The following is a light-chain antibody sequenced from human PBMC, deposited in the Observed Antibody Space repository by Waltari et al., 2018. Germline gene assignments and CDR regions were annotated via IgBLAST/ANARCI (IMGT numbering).Light chain of an antibody. J-gene: IGLJ3*02. CDR1: SSNLGTNT. CDR2: SNS. CDR3: AAWDDSLNGWV. V-gene: IGLV1-44*01. Sequence: QSVLTQPPSASATPGQRVTISCSGSSSNLGTNTVNWYQQVPGMAPKLVIYSNSQRPSGVPDRFSGSKSGTSVSLAISGLRSGDEADYYCAAWDDSLNGWVFGGGTKLTVL.